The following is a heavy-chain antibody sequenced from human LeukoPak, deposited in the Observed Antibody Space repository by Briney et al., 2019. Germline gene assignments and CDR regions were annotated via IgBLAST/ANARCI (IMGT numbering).Heavy chain of an antibody. J-gene: IGHJ3*02. CDR1: GFTFDDYA. Sequence: GGSLRLSCAASGFTFDDYAMPWVRQAPGKGLEWVSGISWNSGSIGYADSVKGRFTISRDNAKNSLYLQMNSLRAEDTALYYCAKDIVGATTHAFDIWGQGTMVTVSS. CDR2: ISWNSGSI. V-gene: IGHV3-9*01. D-gene: IGHD1-26*01. CDR3: AKDIVGATTHAFDI.